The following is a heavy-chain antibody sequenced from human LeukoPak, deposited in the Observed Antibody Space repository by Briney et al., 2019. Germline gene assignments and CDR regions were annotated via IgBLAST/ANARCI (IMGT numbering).Heavy chain of an antibody. Sequence: GSLRLSCAASEFTFNSYNMNWVRQPPGKGLEWIGSIYYSGSTYYNPSLKSRVTISVDTSKNQFSLKLSSVTAADTAVYYCARHSGRDGYNFDYWGQGTLVTVSS. D-gene: IGHD5-24*01. J-gene: IGHJ4*02. CDR1: EFTFNSYN. CDR2: IYYSGST. CDR3: ARHSGRDGYNFDY. V-gene: IGHV4-39*01.